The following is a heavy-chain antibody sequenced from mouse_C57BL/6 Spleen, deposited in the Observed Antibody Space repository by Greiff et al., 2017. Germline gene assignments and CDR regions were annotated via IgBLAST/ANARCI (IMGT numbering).Heavy chain of an antibody. D-gene: IGHD2-4*01. J-gene: IGHJ3*01. CDR1: GYTFTSYW. CDR3: ARSMDYGENWFAY. CDR2: IDPSDSYT. V-gene: IGHV1-50*01. Sequence: QVQLQQPGAELVKPGASVKLSCKASGYTFTSYWMQWVKQRPGQGLEWIGEIDPSDSYTNYNQKFKGKATLTVDTSSSTAYMQLSSLTSEDSAVYYCARSMDYGENWFAYWGQGTLVTVSA.